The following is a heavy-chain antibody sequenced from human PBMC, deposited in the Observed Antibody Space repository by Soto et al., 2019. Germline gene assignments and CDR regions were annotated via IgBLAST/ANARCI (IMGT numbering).Heavy chain of an antibody. D-gene: IGHD2-15*01. Sequence: EVQLLESGGGLVQPGGSLRLSCAASGFTFSSYAMSWVLQAPGKGLEWVSAMSGSGGSTYYADSVKGRFTISRDNSKNTLYLQMNSLRAEDTAVYYCAKEYCSGGSCLYYYYGMDVWGQGTTVTVSS. CDR2: MSGSGGST. V-gene: IGHV3-23*01. CDR3: AKEYCSGGSCLYYYYGMDV. CDR1: GFTFSSYA. J-gene: IGHJ6*02.